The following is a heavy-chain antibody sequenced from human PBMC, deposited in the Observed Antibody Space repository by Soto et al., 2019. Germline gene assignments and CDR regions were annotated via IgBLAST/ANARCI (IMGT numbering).Heavy chain of an antibody. J-gene: IGHJ4*02. V-gene: IGHV3-30*18. CDR2: ISYDGSNK. D-gene: IGHD3-10*01. Sequence: PGGSLRLSCAASGFTFSSYGMHWVRQAPGKGLEWVAVISYDGSNKYYADSVKGRFTISRDNSKNTLYLQMNSLRAEDTAVYYCAKTGSAVKTSSFDYWGQGTLVTVSS. CDR3: AKTGSAVKTSSFDY. CDR1: GFTFSSYG.